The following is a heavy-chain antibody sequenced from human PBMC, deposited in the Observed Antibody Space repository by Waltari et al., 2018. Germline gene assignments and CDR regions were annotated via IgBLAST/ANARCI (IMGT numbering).Heavy chain of an antibody. CDR1: GGTFSTHA. CDR3: ARDKERYCSGGSCSFHFDY. J-gene: IGHJ4*02. V-gene: IGHV1-69*01. CDR2: IIPILSTA. D-gene: IGHD2-15*01. Sequence: QVQLVQSGAEVKKPGSSVKVSCKVSGGTFSTHALSWVRQAPGQGLEWMGGIIPILSTAKYAQKFQGRVTITSDESTSTAYMELSSLRSEDTAVYYCARDKERYCSGGSCSFHFDYWGQGTLVTVSS.